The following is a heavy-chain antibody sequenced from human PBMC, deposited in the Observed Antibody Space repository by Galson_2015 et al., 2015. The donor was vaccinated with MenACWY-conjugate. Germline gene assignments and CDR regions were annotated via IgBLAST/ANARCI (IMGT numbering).Heavy chain of an antibody. CDR2: IYYSGTT. Sequence: LSLTCTVSSGSVSNSYWSWIRQPPGKGLEWLASIYYSGTTNYNPSLKSQVTISVDTSKNQFSLKLTSVTAADTAMYYCAKGGGIAASGHNWFDPWGQGTLVIVSS. J-gene: IGHJ5*02. CDR1: SGSVSNSY. CDR3: AKGGGIAASGHNWFDP. D-gene: IGHD6-25*01. V-gene: IGHV4-59*02.